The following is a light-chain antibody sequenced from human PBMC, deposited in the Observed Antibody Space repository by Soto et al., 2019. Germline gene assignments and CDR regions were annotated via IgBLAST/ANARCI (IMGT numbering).Light chain of an antibody. CDR1: QSSSCY. CDR2: AAS. J-gene: IGKJ1*01. CDR3: QQSASMPWT. V-gene: IGKV1-39*01. Sequence: DIQMTQSPSSLSASVGDRVTITCRASQSSSCYLNWYQKRSGQAPKLLMYAASSPQRGPPSRFSGRGSGTDFTLTISSLQHEDYATYYCQQSASMPWTLGQGTKV.